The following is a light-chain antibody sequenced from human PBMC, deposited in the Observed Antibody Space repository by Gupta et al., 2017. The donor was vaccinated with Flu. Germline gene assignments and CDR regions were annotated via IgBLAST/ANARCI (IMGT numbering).Light chain of an antibody. CDR2: EVT. V-gene: IGLV2-14*01. Sequence: QSALTQPASVSGSPGQSITISCSGTSSDVGGYNHVSWYQHHPGKAPKLMIYEVTHRPSGVSNRFSGSKSGNTASLTISRLQAEDEADYYCSSYTSRNSWVFGGGTKLTVL. CDR3: SSYTSRNSWV. J-gene: IGLJ3*02. CDR1: SSDVGGYNH.